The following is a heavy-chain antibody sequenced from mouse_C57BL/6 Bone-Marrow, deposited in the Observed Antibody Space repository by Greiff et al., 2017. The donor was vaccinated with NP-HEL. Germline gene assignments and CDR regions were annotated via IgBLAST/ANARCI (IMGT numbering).Heavy chain of an antibody. V-gene: IGHV14-2*01. Sequence: VQLQQSGAELVKPGASVKLSCTASGFTIKDYYMHWVKQRTEQGLEWTGRIDPEDGETKNAPKFQGKATITADTSSNTAYLQLSSLTSEDTAVYYCARHYYGSSWGFAYWGQGTLVTVSA. D-gene: IGHD1-1*01. CDR3: ARHYYGSSWGFAY. CDR1: GFTIKDYY. CDR2: IDPEDGET. J-gene: IGHJ3*01.